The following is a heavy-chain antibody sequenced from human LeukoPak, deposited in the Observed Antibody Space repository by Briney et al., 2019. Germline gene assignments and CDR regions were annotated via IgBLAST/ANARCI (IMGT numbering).Heavy chain of an antibody. CDR1: GGSIGSSSYY. J-gene: IGHJ4*02. V-gene: IGHV4-39*07. CDR3: ARDSRIAAAGTY. CDR2: IYYSGST. D-gene: IGHD6-13*01. Sequence: SETLSLTCTVSGGSIGSSSYYWGWIRQPPGKGLEWIGSIYYSGSTYYNPSLKSRVTISVDTSKNQFSLKLGSVTAADTAVYYCARDSRIAAAGTYWGQGTLVTVFS.